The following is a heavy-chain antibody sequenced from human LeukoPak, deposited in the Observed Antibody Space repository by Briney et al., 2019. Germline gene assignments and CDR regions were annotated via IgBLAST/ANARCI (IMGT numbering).Heavy chain of an antibody. V-gene: IGHV3-48*03. CDR3: AKDTSSPIFGVAYYFDS. D-gene: IGHD3-3*01. Sequence: GGSLRLSCAASGFTFSSYEMNWVRQAPGKGLEWVSYISNGGGTIYYADSVKGRFTISRDNSKNTLYLQLNSLRAEDTAVYYCAKDTSSPIFGVAYYFDSWGQGTLVTVSS. CDR1: GFTFSSYE. J-gene: IGHJ4*02. CDR2: ISNGGGTI.